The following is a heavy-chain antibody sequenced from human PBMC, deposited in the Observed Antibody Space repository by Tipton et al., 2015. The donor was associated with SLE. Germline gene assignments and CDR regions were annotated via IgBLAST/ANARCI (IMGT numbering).Heavy chain of an antibody. CDR2: ISYDGSNK. J-gene: IGHJ1*01. CDR1: GFTFSSYA. CDR3: ARYYTDPSGWEYFHY. V-gene: IGHV3-30*14. D-gene: IGHD6-19*01. Sequence: SLRLSCAASGFTFSSYAMHWVRQAPGKGLEWVAVISYDGSNKYYADSVKGRFTISRHSSENTLYLQMDSLRPEDTAVYYCARYYTDPSGWEYFHYWGQGTLVTVSS.